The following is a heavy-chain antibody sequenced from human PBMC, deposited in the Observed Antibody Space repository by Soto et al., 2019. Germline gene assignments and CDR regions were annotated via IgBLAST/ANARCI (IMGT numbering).Heavy chain of an antibody. V-gene: IGHV3-23*01. CDR3: AKDRMITFGGPIKNFDY. CDR2: ISGSGGST. J-gene: IGHJ4*02. Sequence: LRRSCAASGRTFSSYAMSWFRQTPGKGLEWVSAISGSGGSTYYADSVKGRFTISRDNSKNTLYLQMNSLRAEDTAVYYCAKDRMITFGGPIKNFDYWGQGTLVTVSS. CDR1: GRTFSSYA. D-gene: IGHD3-16*01.